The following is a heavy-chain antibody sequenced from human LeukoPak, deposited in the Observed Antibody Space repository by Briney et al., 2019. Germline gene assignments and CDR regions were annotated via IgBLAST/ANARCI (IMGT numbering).Heavy chain of an antibody. Sequence: SEPLSFTFTLPGSISGYYRRWIRPPPGKGLEWIGYIYTRGSTNYSPSLESRITLSVDTSKNQFSRDLRYVTVAETAVYYCARQKCTSTSCLTKNALVSWGQGTMVTVSS. D-gene: IGHD2-2*01. CDR1: GSISGYY. CDR3: ARQKCTSTSCLTKNALVS. CDR2: IYTRGST. V-gene: IGHV4-4*09. J-gene: IGHJ3*02.